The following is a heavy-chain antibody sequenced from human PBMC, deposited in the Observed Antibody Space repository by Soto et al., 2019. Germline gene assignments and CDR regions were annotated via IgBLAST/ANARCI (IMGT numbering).Heavy chain of an antibody. V-gene: IGHV1-18*01. CDR1: GYTFTSYG. CDR3: ARERVDYDFWSGYGPIAGMDV. D-gene: IGHD3-3*01. J-gene: IGHJ6*02. Sequence: ASVKVSCKASGYTFTSYGISWVRQAPGQGLEWMGWISAYNGNINYAQKLQGRVTMTTDTSTSTAYMELRSLRSDDTAVYYCARERVDYDFWSGYGPIAGMDVWGQGTTVTVSS. CDR2: ISAYNGNI.